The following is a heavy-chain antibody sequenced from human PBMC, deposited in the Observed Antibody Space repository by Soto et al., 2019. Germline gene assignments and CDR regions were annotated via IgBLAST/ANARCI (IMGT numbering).Heavy chain of an antibody. CDR1: GFTFSSYG. Sequence: LRLSCAASGFTFSSYGMHWVRQAPGKGLEWVAVIWYDGSNKYYADSVKGRFTISRDNSKNTLYLQMNSLRAEDTAVYYCARGEGYYDPGEYFQYWGQGTLVTVSS. V-gene: IGHV3-33*01. CDR2: IWYDGSNK. CDR3: ARGEGYYDPGEYFQY. J-gene: IGHJ1*01. D-gene: IGHD3-22*01.